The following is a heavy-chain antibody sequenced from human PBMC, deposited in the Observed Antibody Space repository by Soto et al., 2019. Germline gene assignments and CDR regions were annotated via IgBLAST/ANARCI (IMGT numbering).Heavy chain of an antibody. J-gene: IGHJ4*02. V-gene: IGHV4-59*01. CDR3: ARMGRITMVRGAHTFDY. D-gene: IGHD3-10*01. Sequence: LSLTCTVSGGSISSYYWSWIRQPPGKGLEWIGYIYYSGSTNYNPSLKSRVTISVDTSKNQFSLKLSSVTAADTAVYYCARMGRITMVRGAHTFDYWGQGTLVTVSS. CDR1: GGSISSYY. CDR2: IYYSGST.